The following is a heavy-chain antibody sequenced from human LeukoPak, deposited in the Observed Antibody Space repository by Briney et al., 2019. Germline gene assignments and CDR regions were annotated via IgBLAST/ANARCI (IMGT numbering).Heavy chain of an antibody. Sequence: PSETLSLTCTVSGGSISSYYWSWIRQPPGKGLECIGYIYYSGSTNYNPSLKSRVIISVDTSKNQFSLKLSSVTAADTAVYYCARLLTGSRTKKNFYYYGMDVWGQGTTVTVSS. D-gene: IGHD3-9*01. CDR1: GGSISSYY. CDR3: ARLLTGSRTKKNFYYYGMDV. V-gene: IGHV4-59*08. CDR2: IYYSGST. J-gene: IGHJ6*02.